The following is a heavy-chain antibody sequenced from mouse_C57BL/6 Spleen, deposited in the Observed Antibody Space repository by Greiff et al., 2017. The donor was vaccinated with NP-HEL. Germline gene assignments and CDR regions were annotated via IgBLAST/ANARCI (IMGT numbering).Heavy chain of an antibody. D-gene: IGHD1-1*01. V-gene: IGHV1-15*01. Sequence: VQLQQSGAELVRPGASVTLSCKASGYTFTDYEMHWVKQTPVHGLEWIGAIDPETGGTAYNQKFKGKAILTADKSSSTAYMELRSLTSEDSAVYYCTRRDYGSSPYFDYWGQGTTLTVSS. J-gene: IGHJ2*01. CDR1: GYTFTDYE. CDR3: TRRDYGSSPYFDY. CDR2: IDPETGGT.